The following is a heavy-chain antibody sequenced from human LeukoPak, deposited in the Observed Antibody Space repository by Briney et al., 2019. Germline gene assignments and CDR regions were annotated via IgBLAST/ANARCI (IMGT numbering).Heavy chain of an antibody. J-gene: IGHJ4*02. CDR2: IDWDDDK. V-gene: IGHV2-70*11. D-gene: IGHD3-16*01. CDR1: GLSLRTSGMC. Sequence: SGPTVVNPAQTLTLTCNFSGLSLRTSGMCVSWIRQPPGKALEWLSRIDWDDDKYYSTSLKTRLTISKDTSKKQVVLTMTNMDPVKLASDDCARIRGGRFDYWGQGTLVTVSS. CDR3: ARIRGGRFDY.